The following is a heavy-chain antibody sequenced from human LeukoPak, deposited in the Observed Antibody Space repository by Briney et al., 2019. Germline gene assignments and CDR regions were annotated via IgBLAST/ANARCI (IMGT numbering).Heavy chain of an antibody. Sequence: PSETLSLTCTVSGGSISSSSYYWGWIRQPPGKGLEWIGSIYYSGSTYYNPSLKSRVTISVDTSKNQFSLKLSSVTAADTAVYYCAKGSSGSCTRAYCYPFDYWGQGTLVTVSS. CDR3: AKGSSGSCTRAYCYPFDY. CDR1: GGSISSSSYY. D-gene: IGHD3-3*01. V-gene: IGHV4-39*01. J-gene: IGHJ4*02. CDR2: IYYSGST.